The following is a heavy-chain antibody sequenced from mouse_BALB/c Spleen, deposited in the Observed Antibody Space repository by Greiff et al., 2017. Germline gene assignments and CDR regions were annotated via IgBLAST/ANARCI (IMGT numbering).Heavy chain of an antibody. CDR1: GYSITSGYY. J-gene: IGHJ2*01. CDR2: ISYDGSN. D-gene: IGHD1-1*01. V-gene: IGHV3-6*02. CDR3: ARGRVDYYFDY. Sequence: EVQLVESGPGLVKPSQSLSLTCSVTGYSITSGYYWNWIRQFPGNKLEWMGYISYDGSNNYNPSLKNRISITRDTSKNQFFLKLNSVTTEDTATYYCARGRVDYYFDYWGQGTTLTVSS.